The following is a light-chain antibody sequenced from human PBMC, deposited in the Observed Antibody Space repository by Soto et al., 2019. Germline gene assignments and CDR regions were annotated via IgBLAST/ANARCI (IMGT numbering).Light chain of an antibody. Sequence: EIVLTQSPVTLSLSPGERATLSCRASQSVSSNYLAWYQQKPGQAPRLLLYGTSTRAAGIPDRFSGSGSGTDFTLTISRLEPEDFAVYYCQQYGSSTWTFGQGTKVDIK. CDR2: GTS. CDR3: QQYGSSTWT. V-gene: IGKV3-20*01. J-gene: IGKJ1*01. CDR1: QSVSSNY.